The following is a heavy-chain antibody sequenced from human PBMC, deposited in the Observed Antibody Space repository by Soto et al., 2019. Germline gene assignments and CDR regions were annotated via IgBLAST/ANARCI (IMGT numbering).Heavy chain of an antibody. J-gene: IGHJ4*02. D-gene: IGHD2-2*02. Sequence: GGSLRLSCAASGLTFSKYWMHWVRQAPGKGPMWVSRIRGVGSSTDYADSVKGRFTVSRDNAKNTLYLQMNSLRAEDTAVYYCETLIPPAAHWGQGTLVTVSS. CDR2: IRGVGSST. V-gene: IGHV3-74*01. CDR3: ETLIPPAAH. CDR1: GLTFSKYW.